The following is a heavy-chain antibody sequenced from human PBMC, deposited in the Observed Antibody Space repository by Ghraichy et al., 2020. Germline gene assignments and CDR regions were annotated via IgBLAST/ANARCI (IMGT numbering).Heavy chain of an antibody. J-gene: IGHJ6*02. V-gene: IGHV1-24*01. Sequence: ASVKVSCKVSGYTLTELSMHWVRQAPGKGLEWMGGFDPEDGEIIYAQKFQGRVTMTEDTSTDTAYMELSSLRSEDTAVYHCAIGTPTYYNFGSDHWPPYGLDVWGQGTTVTVSS. CDR3: AIGTPTYYNFGSDHWPPYGLDV. CDR1: GYTLTELS. D-gene: IGHD3-3*01. CDR2: FDPEDGEI.